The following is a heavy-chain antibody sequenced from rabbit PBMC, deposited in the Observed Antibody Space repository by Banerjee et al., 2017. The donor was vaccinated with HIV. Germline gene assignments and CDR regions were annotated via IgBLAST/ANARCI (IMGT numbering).Heavy chain of an antibody. CDR2: IYTGSSGST. Sequence: QEQLVESGGGLVQPEGSLTLTCTASGFSFSSSYEMCWVRQAPGKGLEWIGCIYTGSSGSTYYASWAKGRFTISKASSTTVTLQMTSLTAADTATYFCAREGVYPHGDAGHAYTSFNLWGPGTPRHRL. D-gene: IGHD6-1*01. J-gene: IGHJ4*01. CDR3: AREGVYPHGDAGHAYTSFNL. V-gene: IGHV1S45*01. CDR1: GFSFSSSYE.